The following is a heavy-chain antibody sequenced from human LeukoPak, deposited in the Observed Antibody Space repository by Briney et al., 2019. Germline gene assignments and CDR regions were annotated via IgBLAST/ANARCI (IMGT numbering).Heavy chain of an antibody. CDR3: ASPSIGPIDY. D-gene: IGHD3-3*02. J-gene: IGHJ4*02. CDR1: GGSTSSSNYF. V-gene: IGHV4-39*01. Sequence: SETLSLTCTVSGGSTSSSNYFWGWIRQPPGKGLEWIGSIYYSGSTSYNASLKSRVIISVDTSKNRFSLKLSSVTAADTAVYYCASPSIGPIDYWGQGTLVTVSS. CDR2: IYYSGST.